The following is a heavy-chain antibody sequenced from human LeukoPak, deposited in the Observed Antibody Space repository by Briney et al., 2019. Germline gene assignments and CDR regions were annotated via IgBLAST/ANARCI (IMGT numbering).Heavy chain of an antibody. CDR1: GGSISSTTSY. Sequence: SETLSLTCAVSGGSISSTTSYWGWIRQPPGKGLEWIGRIYYSGSTFYNPSRKSRVTISVDTSKNQLSLRLSSVTAADTAVYYCARHGSTDYFDYWGQGTLVTVSS. D-gene: IGHD2-2*03. J-gene: IGHJ4*02. CDR2: IYYSGST. CDR3: ARHGSTDYFDY. V-gene: IGHV4-39*01.